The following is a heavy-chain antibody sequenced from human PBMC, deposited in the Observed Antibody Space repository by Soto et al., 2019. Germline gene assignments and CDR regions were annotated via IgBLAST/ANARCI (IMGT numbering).Heavy chain of an antibody. CDR2: IYYSGST. D-gene: IGHD6-25*01. J-gene: IGHJ3*02. CDR3: ARHVPPGWLAASDAFDI. V-gene: IGHV4-39*01. Sequence: QLQLQESGPGLVKPSETLSLTCTVSGGSISSSSYYWGWIRQPPGKGLEWIGSIYYSGSTYYNPSHKSRVPISVDTSKNQFSLKLSSVTAADTAVYYCARHVPPGWLAASDAFDIWGQGTMVTVSS. CDR1: GGSISSSSYY.